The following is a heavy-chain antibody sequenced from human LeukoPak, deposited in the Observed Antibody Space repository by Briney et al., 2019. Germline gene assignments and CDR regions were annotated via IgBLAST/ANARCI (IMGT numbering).Heavy chain of an antibody. D-gene: IGHD1-26*01. CDR2: INHSGST. V-gene: IGHV4-34*01. CDR1: GGSFSGYY. CDR3: ARPSGDDAFDI. Sequence: PSETLSLTCAVYGGSFSGYYWSWIRQPPGKGLEWIGEINHSGSTNYNPSLKSRVTISVDTSKNQFSLKLSSVTAADTAVYYCARPSGDDAFDIWGQGTVVTVSS. J-gene: IGHJ3*02.